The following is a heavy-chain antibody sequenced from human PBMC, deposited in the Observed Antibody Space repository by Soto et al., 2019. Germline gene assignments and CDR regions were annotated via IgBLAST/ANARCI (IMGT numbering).Heavy chain of an antibody. Sequence: VQLVESGGGVVQPGRSLRLSCAASGFNFSSYGIHWVRQAPGKGLEWVAVISYDGTNKYYADSVKGRFTISRDNSKNTLFLQMNSLRAEDTAVYYCAKFRMVISGYYYDHWGQGTLVTVSS. V-gene: IGHV3-30*18. CDR1: GFNFSSYG. CDR3: AKFRMVISGYYYDH. D-gene: IGHD3-22*01. J-gene: IGHJ5*02. CDR2: ISYDGTNK.